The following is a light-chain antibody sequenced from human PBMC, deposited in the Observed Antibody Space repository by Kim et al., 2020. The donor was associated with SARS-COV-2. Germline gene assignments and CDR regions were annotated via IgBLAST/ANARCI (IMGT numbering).Light chain of an antibody. CDR3: QHRSNGYT. CDR2: DGS. CDR1: QSVSSS. J-gene: IGKJ2*01. Sequence: DIVLTQSPATLSLSPGERATLSCRASQSVSSSLAWYQQKPGQSPKLLIYDGSNRATGIPARFSGSGSGTDFTLTISSLEPEDFAIYYCQHRSNGYTFGQGTKLEIK. V-gene: IGKV3-11*01.